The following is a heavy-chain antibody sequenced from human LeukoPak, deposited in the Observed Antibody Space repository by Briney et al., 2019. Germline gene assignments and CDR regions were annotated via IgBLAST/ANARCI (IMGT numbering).Heavy chain of an antibody. CDR1: GFTFSDDY. Sequence: GGSLRLSCAASGFTFSDDYMNWIRQAPGKGLEWVSYIGTGGKTTYYADSVKGRFTISRDNAKNSLYLQMNSLRAEDTAVYYCASITWYFNFDYWGRGTLVTVSS. D-gene: IGHD6-13*01. CDR3: ASITWYFNFDY. V-gene: IGHV3-11*01. CDR2: IGTGGKTT. J-gene: IGHJ4*02.